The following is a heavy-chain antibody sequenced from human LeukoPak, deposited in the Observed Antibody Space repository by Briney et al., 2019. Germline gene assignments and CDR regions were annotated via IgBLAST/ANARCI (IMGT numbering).Heavy chain of an antibody. D-gene: IGHD4-17*01. CDR1: GGSFSGYY. CDR2: INHSGST. V-gene: IGHV4-34*01. Sequence: SETLSLICAVYGGSFSGYYWSWIRQPPGKGLEWIGEINHSGSTNYNPSLKSRVTISVDTSKNQFSLKLRSVTAADAAVYYCARVDGDYVNFDYWGQGTLVTVSS. J-gene: IGHJ4*02. CDR3: ARVDGDYVNFDY.